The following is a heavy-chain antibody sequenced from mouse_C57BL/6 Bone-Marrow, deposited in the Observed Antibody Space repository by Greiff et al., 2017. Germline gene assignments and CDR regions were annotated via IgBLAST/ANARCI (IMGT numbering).Heavy chain of an antibody. CDR2: ISSGGSYT. Sequence: EVKLMESGGDLVKPGGSLKLSCAASGFTFSSYGMSWVRQTPDKRLEWVATISSGGSYTYYPDSVKGRFTISRDNAKNTLYLQKSSLKSENTAMYDCARPMDYWGQGTSVTVSS. V-gene: IGHV5-6*01. CDR3: ARPMDY. J-gene: IGHJ4*01. CDR1: GFTFSSYG.